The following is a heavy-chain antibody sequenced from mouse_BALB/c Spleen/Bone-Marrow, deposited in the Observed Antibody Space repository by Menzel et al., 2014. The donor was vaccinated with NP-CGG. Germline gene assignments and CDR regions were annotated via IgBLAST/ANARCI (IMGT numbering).Heavy chain of an antibody. V-gene: IGHV7-3*02. J-gene: IGHJ4*01. Sequence: EVKVVESGGGLVQPGGSLRLSCATSGFTFTDYYMSWVRQPPGKALEWLGFIRNKANAYTTEYSAPVKGRFTISRDNSQSILYLQINILRAEDSATYYCARSLYPRAMDYWGQGTSVTVSS. CDR3: ARSLYPRAMDY. CDR2: IRNKANAYTT. CDR1: GFTFTDYY. D-gene: IGHD2-1*01.